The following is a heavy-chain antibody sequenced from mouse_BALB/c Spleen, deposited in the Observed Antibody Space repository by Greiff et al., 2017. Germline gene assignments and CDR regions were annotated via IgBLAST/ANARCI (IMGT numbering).Heavy chain of an antibody. V-gene: IGHV5-6*01. CDR3: ARLGYLYYCDY. CDR2: ISSGGSYT. Sequence: EVMLVESGGDLVKPGGSLKLSCAASGFTFSSYGMSWVRQTPDKRLEWVATISSGGSYTYYPDSVKGRFTISRDNAKNTLYLQMSSLKSEDTAMYYCARLGYLYYCDYWGQGTTLTVSS. J-gene: IGHJ2*01. CDR1: GFTFSSYG.